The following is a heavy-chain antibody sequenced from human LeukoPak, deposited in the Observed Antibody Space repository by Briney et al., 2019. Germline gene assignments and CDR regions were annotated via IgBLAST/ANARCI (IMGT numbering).Heavy chain of an antibody. CDR1: GYSISSGYY. V-gene: IGHV4-38-2*02. J-gene: IGHJ4*02. D-gene: IGHD1-14*01. CDR2: IYHSGST. Sequence: SETLSLTCTVSGYSISSGYYWGWIRQPPGKGLEWIGSIYHSGSTYYNPSLKSRVTISVDTSKNQFSLRLSSVTAADTAVYYCARHGGTRITVIQVYYFDYWGQGTLVTVSS. CDR3: ARHGGTRITVIQVYYFDY.